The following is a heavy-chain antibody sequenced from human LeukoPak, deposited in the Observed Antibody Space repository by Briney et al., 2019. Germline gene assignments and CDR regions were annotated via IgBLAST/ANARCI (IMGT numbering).Heavy chain of an antibody. V-gene: IGHV3-23*01. CDR1: GFTFSSYA. J-gene: IGHJ4*02. Sequence: GGSLRLSCAASGFTFSSYAMTWVRQAPGKGLEWVSGISGSGGNTYYTDSVRGRFTISRDNSKNTLSLQMNSLRAEDTAVYYCAKEHSGSGMTTFDYWGQGTLVTVSS. CDR2: ISGSGGNT. CDR3: AKEHSGSGMTTFDY. D-gene: IGHD3-10*01.